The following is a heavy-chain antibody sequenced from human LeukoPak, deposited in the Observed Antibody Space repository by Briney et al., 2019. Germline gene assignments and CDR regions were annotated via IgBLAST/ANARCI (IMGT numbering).Heavy chain of an antibody. CDR1: GFTFSSYA. J-gene: IGHJ6*03. V-gene: IGHV3-23*01. Sequence: GRSLRLSCAASGFTFSSYAMSWVRQAPGKGLEWVSAIISSGQNTYCVDSVKGRFTISRDNSKNTLFMQMDSLRVEDTAVYYCAKNSGEYYTSRYMDVWGKGITVTVSS. CDR3: AKNSGEYYTSRYMDV. CDR2: IISSGQNT. D-gene: IGHD3-3*01.